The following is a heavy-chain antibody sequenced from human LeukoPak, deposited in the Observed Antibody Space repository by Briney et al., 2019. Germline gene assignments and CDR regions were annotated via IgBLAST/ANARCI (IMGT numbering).Heavy chain of an antibody. CDR3: ARVESIAAAGTSLTYYYYGMDV. CDR2: ISYDGSNK. CDR1: GFTFSSYA. J-gene: IGHJ6*02. V-gene: IGHV3-30*04. D-gene: IGHD6-13*01. Sequence: GGSLRLSCAASGFTFSSYAMHWVRQAPGKGLEWVAVISYDGSNKYYADSVKGRFTISRDNSKNTLYLQMNSLRAEDTAVYYCARVESIAAAGTSLTYYYYGMDVWGQGTTVTVSS.